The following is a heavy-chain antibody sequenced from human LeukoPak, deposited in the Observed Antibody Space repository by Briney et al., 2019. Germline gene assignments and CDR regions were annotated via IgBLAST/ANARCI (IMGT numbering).Heavy chain of an antibody. Sequence: GGSLRLSCAASGFTFSSYGMHWVRQAPGKGLEWVAVISYDGSNKYYADSVKGRFTISRDNSKNTPYLQMNSLRAEDTAVYYCAKDSGSYYFDYWGQGTLVTVSS. CDR1: GFTFSSYG. D-gene: IGHD1-26*01. CDR3: AKDSGSYYFDY. J-gene: IGHJ4*02. CDR2: ISYDGSNK. V-gene: IGHV3-30*18.